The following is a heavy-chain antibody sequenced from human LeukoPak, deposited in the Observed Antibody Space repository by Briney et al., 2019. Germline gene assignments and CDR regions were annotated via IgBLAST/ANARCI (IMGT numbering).Heavy chain of an antibody. CDR1: RYTFDYYP. CDR3: ATGAYQLPYMDYDILTGYYYY. D-gene: IGHD3-9*01. CDR2: MSWNSGSI. J-gene: IGHJ4*02. V-gene: IGHV3-9*01. Sequence: GGSLRLSCSASRYTFDYYPMPRVRQAPAKGLERVSRMSWNSGSIGYADSVKGRFTISRDNAKNSLYLRMNGLRAEDTALYYCATGAYQLPYMDYDILTGYYYYWGQGTLVTVSS.